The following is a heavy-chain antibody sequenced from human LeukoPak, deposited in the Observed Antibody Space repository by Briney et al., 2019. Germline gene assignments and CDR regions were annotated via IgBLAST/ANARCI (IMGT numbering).Heavy chain of an antibody. CDR3: AGGRDDYNLVRGDSWFDP. V-gene: IGHV4-39*01. J-gene: IGHJ5*02. D-gene: IGHD5-24*01. CDR2: IYYSGST. Sequence: SETLSLTCIVSGGSISSTSYYWAWIRQPPGKGLEWIGSIYYSGSTYYNPSLKSRVTISVDTSKNQFSLQLSSVTAADTAVYYCAGGRDDYNLVRGDSWFDPWGQGTLVTVSS. CDR1: GGSISSTSYY.